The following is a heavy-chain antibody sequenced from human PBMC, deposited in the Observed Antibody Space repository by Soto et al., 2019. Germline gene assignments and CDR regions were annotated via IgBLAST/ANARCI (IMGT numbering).Heavy chain of an antibody. CDR3: ASNLYYYGSGSYTYYYGMDV. Sequence: GPSVKVSCKASGYTCTSYAMHWLRQSAGQRLEWMGWINAGNGNTKYSQKFQGRVTITRDTSASTAYMELSSLRSEDTAVYYCASNLYYYGSGSYTYYYGMDVRGQGTTVTVSS. CDR1: GYTCTSYA. CDR2: INAGNGNT. J-gene: IGHJ6*02. D-gene: IGHD3-10*01. V-gene: IGHV1-3*01.